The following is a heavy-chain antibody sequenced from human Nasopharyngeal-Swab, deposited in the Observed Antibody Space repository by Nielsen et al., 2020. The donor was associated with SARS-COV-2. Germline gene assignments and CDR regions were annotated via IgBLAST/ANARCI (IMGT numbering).Heavy chain of an antibody. J-gene: IGHJ3*02. D-gene: IGHD2-21*02. CDR1: GGSFSGYY. CDR3: VSSDCGGDCYPDAFDI. V-gene: IGHV4-34*01. Sequence: GSLRLSCAVYGGSFSGYYWSWIRQPPGKGLEWIGEINHSGSTNYNPSLKSRVTISVDTSKNQFSLKLSSVTAADTAVYYCVSSDCGGDCYPDAFDIWAKGQWSPSLQ. CDR2: INHSGST.